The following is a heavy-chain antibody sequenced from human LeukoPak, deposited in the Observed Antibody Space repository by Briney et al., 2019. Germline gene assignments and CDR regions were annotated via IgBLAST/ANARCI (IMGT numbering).Heavy chain of an antibody. CDR2: TYYRSKWYN. CDR3: ARFVAYYYDSSGYYYPYYYGMDV. Sequence: ASQTLSLTRAISGDSVSSNSAAWNWIRQSPSRGLEWLGRTYYRSKWYNDYAVSVKSRITINPDTSKNQFSLQLNSVTPEDTAVYYCARFVAYYYDSSGYYYPYYYGMDVWGQGTTVTVSS. V-gene: IGHV6-1*01. J-gene: IGHJ6*02. D-gene: IGHD3-22*01. CDR1: GDSVSSNSAA.